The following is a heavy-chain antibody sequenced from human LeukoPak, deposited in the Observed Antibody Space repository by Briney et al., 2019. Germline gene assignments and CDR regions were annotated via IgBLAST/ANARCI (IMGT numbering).Heavy chain of an antibody. CDR1: GGSFSGYY. CDR2: INHSGST. J-gene: IGHJ4*02. V-gene: IGHV4-34*01. Sequence: PLATLSLTCAVSGGSFSGYYWSWIRQPPGKGLEWIGEINHSGSTNYNPSLKSRVTISVDTSKKHFSLKVSSVTAADTAVYYCARVERDYYDSSGYYGYWGQGTLATVSS. D-gene: IGHD3-22*01. CDR3: ARVERDYYDSSGYYGY.